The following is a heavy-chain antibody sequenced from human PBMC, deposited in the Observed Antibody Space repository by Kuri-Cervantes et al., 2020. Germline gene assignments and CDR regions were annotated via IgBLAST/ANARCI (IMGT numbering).Heavy chain of an antibody. Sequence: ASVKVSCKASGYTFTNYAIHWVRQAPGQRLEWMGRVNAGNGNTKYSQKFQDRVTITTDTSASTAYMELSRLRSEDTAVYYCASDRPPAAGRRDLSGGMDVWGQGTTVTVSS. CDR3: ASDRPPAAGRRDLSGGMDV. CDR2: VNAGNGNT. V-gene: IGHV1-3*01. D-gene: IGHD6-13*01. CDR1: GYTFTNYA. J-gene: IGHJ6*02.